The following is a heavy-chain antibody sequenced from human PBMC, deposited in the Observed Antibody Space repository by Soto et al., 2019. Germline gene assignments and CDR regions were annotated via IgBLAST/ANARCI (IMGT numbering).Heavy chain of an antibody. V-gene: IGHV4-39*01. Sequence: PSETLSLTCTVSGGSISSSSYYWGWIRQPPGKGLEWIGSIYYSGSTYYNPSLKSRVTISVDTSKNQFSLKLSSVTAADTAVYSCATRRTGYSSSWYYYYGMDVWGQGTTVTVSS. CDR1: GGSISSSSYY. J-gene: IGHJ6*02. D-gene: IGHD6-13*01. CDR3: ATRRTGYSSSWYYYYGMDV. CDR2: IYYSGST.